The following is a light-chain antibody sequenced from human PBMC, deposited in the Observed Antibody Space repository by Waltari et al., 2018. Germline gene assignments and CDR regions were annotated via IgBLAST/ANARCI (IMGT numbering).Light chain of an antibody. V-gene: IGKV3-15*01. CDR2: GAS. Sequence: EIVMTQSPATLSVSPGERATLSCRASQSVSSNLAWDQQNPGQAPRPLIYGASTRATGIPARFSGSGSGTEFALTISSLQSEDFAVYYCQQYNNWPGFGQGTKVEIK. CDR3: QQYNNWPG. CDR1: QSVSSN. J-gene: IGKJ1*01.